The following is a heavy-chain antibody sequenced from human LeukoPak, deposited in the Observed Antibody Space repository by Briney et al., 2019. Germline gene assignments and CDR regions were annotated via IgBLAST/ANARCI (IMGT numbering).Heavy chain of an antibody. Sequence: PGGSLRLSCSVSVFTFSRSAMTWVRQLPGKGLEWVSTINGNGQQRYYGDSVKGRFSVSRDNSKNTLYLQMDSLRAADSALYYCAKDGTYLDSSGCFIPFDHWGQGTLVTVSS. CDR3: AKDGTYLDSSGCFIPFDH. CDR1: VFTFSRSA. V-gene: IGHV3-23*01. CDR2: INGNGQQR. J-gene: IGHJ4*02. D-gene: IGHD3-22*01.